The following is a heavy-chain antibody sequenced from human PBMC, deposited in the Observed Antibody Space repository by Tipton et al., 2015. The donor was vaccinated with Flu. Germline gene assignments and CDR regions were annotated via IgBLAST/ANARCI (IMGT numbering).Heavy chain of an antibody. J-gene: IGHJ6*03. D-gene: IGHD2-2*02. CDR1: GDSVSSNSAA. Sequence: PGLVKPSQTLSLTCAISGDSVSSNSAAWNWIRQSPSRGLEWLGRTYYRSKWYNDYAVSVKSRITINPDTSKNQFSLQLNSVTPEDTAVYYCARSLKCRYCSSTSCYRVCHFYMDVWGKGTTVTVSS. V-gene: IGHV6-1*01. CDR3: ARSLKCRYCSSTSCYRVCHFYMDV. CDR2: TYYRSKWYN.